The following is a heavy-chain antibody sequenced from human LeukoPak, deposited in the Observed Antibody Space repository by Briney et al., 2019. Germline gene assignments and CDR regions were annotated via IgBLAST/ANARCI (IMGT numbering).Heavy chain of an antibody. D-gene: IGHD6-6*01. V-gene: IGHV3-33*01. Sequence: PGGSLRLSCAVSGFTFSSYGMHWVRHAPGKGLEWVAFIWYDGSNKYYADSVKGRFTISRDNSKNTLYLQMNSLRAEDTAVYYCARDTVYSGSGTDYWGQGTLVTVSS. J-gene: IGHJ4*02. CDR1: GFTFSSYG. CDR3: ARDTVYSGSGTDY. CDR2: IWYDGSNK.